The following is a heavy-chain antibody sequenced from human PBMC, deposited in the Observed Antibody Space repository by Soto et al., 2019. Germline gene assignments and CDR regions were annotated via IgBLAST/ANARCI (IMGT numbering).Heavy chain of an antibody. CDR2: ISAYNGNT. CDR1: GYTFTSYG. J-gene: IGHJ4*02. V-gene: IGHV1-18*01. Sequence: QVQLVQSGAEVKKPGASVKVSCKASGYTFTSYGISWVRQAPGQGLEWMGWISAYNGNTNYAHKLQGRVTMTTDTATSTAYMELRSLRSDDTAVYYCARGSVDYYDSSGYQSYYFDYWGQGTLVTVSS. D-gene: IGHD3-22*01. CDR3: ARGSVDYYDSSGYQSYYFDY.